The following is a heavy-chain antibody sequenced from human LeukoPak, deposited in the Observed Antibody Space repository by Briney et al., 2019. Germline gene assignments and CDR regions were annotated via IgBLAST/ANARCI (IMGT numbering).Heavy chain of an antibody. J-gene: IGHJ5*02. CDR1: GGTFSSYA. Sequence: SVKVSCKASGGTFSSYAISWVRQAPGQGLEWMGRIIPILGIANYAQKFQGRVTITADKSTSTAYMELSSLRSEDTAVYYCARAVGHSGYDRYWFDPWGQGTLVTVSS. V-gene: IGHV1-69*04. CDR3: ARAVGHSGYDRYWFDP. CDR2: IIPILGIA. D-gene: IGHD5-12*01.